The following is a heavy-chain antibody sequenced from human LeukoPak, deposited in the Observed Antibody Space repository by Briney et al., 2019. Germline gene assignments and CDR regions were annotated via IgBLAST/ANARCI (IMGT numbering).Heavy chain of an antibody. CDR2: INHSGST. D-gene: IGHD5-18*01. CDR3: ASVVDTAMVTDAFDI. J-gene: IGHJ3*02. CDR1: GGSFSGYY. V-gene: IGHV4-34*01. Sequence: PSETLSLTCAVYGGSFSGYYWCWIRQPPGKGLEWIGEINHSGSTNYNPSLKSRVTISVDTSKNQFSLKLSSVTAADTAVYYCASVVDTAMVTDAFDIWGQGTMVTVSS.